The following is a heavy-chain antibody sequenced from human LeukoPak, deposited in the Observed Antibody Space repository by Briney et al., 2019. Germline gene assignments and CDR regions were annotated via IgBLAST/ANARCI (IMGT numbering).Heavy chain of an antibody. Sequence: ASVKVSCKASGYTFTTYGITWVRHAPGQGLEWMGWISAYNGNTNYAQNLQGRVTMTTDTSTSTAYMELRSLRSDDTAVYYCARDSPYSGSSRLFDYWGQGTLVTVSS. CDR2: ISAYNGNT. CDR3: ARDSPYSGSSRLFDY. CDR1: GYTFTTYG. V-gene: IGHV1-18*01. J-gene: IGHJ4*02. D-gene: IGHD1-26*01.